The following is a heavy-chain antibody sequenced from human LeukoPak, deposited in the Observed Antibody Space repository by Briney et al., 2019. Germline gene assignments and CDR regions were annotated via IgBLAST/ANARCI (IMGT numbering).Heavy chain of an antibody. J-gene: IGHJ5*02. CDR2: INSDGSST. V-gene: IGHV3-74*01. CDR3: ARGTVAAYNWFDP. D-gene: IGHD6-19*01. Sequence: GGSLRLSCAASGFTVSSNYMSWVRQAPGKGLVWVSRINSDGSSTSYADSVKGRFTISRDNAKNTLYLQMNSLRAEDTAVYYCARGTVAAYNWFDPWGQGTLVIVSS. CDR1: GFTVSSNY.